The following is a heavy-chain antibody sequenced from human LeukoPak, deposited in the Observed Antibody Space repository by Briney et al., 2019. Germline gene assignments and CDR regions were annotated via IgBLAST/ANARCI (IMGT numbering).Heavy chain of an antibody. V-gene: IGHV4-39*01. CDR1: GGSITTSSYF. CDR2: IYYSGGT. J-gene: IGHJ6*03. CDR3: ARLASYFYYYYVDV. Sequence: PSETLSLPCSVSGGSITTSSYFWAWIRQPPGKGLEWIGSIYYSGGTYYNPSLQSRVTISTDLSKNQFSLKLSSVTAADTAVYYCARLASYFYYYYVDVWGKGTTVTVSS.